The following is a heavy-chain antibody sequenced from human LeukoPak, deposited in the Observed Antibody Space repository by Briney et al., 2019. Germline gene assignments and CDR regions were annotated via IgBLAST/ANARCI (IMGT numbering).Heavy chain of an antibody. J-gene: IGHJ6*02. CDR3: ARGRTTLVRTIGGMDV. CDR2: MNPHSDNT. V-gene: IGHV1-8*01. Sequence: GASVKVSCKDAGYTFTNYDIHWVRQAAGHGLEWMGWMNPHSDNTAYAQKFQGRVTMTRNTSISTDYMELTSLRSEDTAVYYCARGRTTLVRTIGGMDVWGQGTTVTDSS. CDR1: GYTFTNYD. D-gene: IGHD3-10*01.